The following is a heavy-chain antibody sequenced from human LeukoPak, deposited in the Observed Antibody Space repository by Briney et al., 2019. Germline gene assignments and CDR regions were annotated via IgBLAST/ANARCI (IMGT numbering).Heavy chain of an antibody. J-gene: IGHJ4*02. Sequence: SETLSLTCAVYGGSFSGYYWSWIRQPPGKGLEWIGEINHSGSTNYNPSLKSRVTISVDTSKNQFSLKLSSVTAADTAVYYCARGVRWGLRAGYLWWGQGTLVTVSS. V-gene: IGHV4-34*01. D-gene: IGHD1-26*01. CDR1: GGSFSGYY. CDR2: INHSGST. CDR3: ARGVRWGLRAGYLW.